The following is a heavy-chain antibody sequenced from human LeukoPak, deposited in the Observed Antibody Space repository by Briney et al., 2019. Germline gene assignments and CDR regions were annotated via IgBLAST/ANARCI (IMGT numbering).Heavy chain of an antibody. CDR2: IYTSGST. Sequence: SETLSLTCTVSGGSFSDYYWNWIRQPAGKGLEWIGRIYTSGSTNYNPSLKSRVTMSLDMSKNQFSLKLNSVTAADTAVYYCARDAPGAPSIAAHWYFDLWGRGTLVTVSS. D-gene: IGHD6-6*01. CDR3: ARDAPGAPSIAAHWYFDL. V-gene: IGHV4-4*07. CDR1: GGSFSDYY. J-gene: IGHJ2*01.